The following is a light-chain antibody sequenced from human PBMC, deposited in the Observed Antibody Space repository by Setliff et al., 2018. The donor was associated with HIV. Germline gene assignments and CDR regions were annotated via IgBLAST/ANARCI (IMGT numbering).Light chain of an antibody. V-gene: IGLV2-11*01. Sequence: QSALTQPASVSGSPGQSITISCTGSRSDIGAYTYVSWYQHHPGKVPKLILSEVNKRPSGVSARFSGSKSGNTASLTISGLQAEDEADYYCCSYAGSYTYVFGTGTKVTVL. J-gene: IGLJ1*01. CDR2: EVN. CDR1: RSDIGAYTY. CDR3: CSYAGSYTYV.